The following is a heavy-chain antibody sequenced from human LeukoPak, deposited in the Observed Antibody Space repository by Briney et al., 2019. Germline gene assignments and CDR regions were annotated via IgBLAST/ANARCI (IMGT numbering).Heavy chain of an antibody. V-gene: IGHV1-69*05. CDR2: IIPIFGTA. CDR1: GGTFSSYA. J-gene: IGHJ4*02. Sequence: SVKVSCKAAGGTFSSYAISWVRQAPGQGLEWMGRIIPIFGTANYAQKFQGRVTITTDESTRTAYMEVSSLRSEDTAVYYCAYGSENGYDDYWGQGTLVTVSS. D-gene: IGHD2-15*01. CDR3: AYGSENGYDDY.